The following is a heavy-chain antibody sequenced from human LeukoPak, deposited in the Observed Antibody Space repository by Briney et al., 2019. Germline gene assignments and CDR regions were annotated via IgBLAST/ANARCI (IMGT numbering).Heavy chain of an antibody. CDR3: ARVKKRSYSYYYGMDV. D-gene: IGHD1-26*01. CDR2: ISSSSSYI. Sequence: GGSLRLSCAASGFTFSSYSMDWVRQAPGKGLGWVSSISSSSSYIYYADSVKGRFTISRDNAKNSLYLQMNSLRAEDTAVYYCARVKKRSYSYYYGMDVWGQGTTVTVSS. J-gene: IGHJ6*02. CDR1: GFTFSSYS. V-gene: IGHV3-21*01.